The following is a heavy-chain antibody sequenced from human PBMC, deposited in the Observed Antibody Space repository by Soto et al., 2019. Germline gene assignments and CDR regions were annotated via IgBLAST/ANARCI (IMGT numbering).Heavy chain of an antibody. J-gene: IGHJ3*01. CDR1: GYSFTTYG. D-gene: IGHD1-26*01. Sequence: QVQLVQSGAEVMKPGASVRVSCKASGYSFTTYGISWVRQAPGQGLEYMGWISVYNGDTNYAQKLQGRVTMTTDTSTSTAYMELRSLRSDDTAINYCARDRRDSVADRRSFDVWGQGTMVTVSS. CDR2: ISVYNGDT. V-gene: IGHV1-18*01. CDR3: ARDRRDSVADRRSFDV.